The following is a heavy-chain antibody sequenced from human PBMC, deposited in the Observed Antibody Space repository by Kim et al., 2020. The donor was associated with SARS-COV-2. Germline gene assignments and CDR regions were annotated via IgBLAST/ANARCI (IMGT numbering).Heavy chain of an antibody. CDR1: GYTFTHYA. V-gene: IGHV1-3*01. J-gene: IGHJ4*02. CDR3: ARGAGGYAGYILDD. CDR2: ISGDNGDT. Sequence: ASVKVSCKTSGYTFTHYAMHWVRQAPGQRLEWMGYISGDNGDTKYSQKFQGRVTITRDTSATTAYMELSILTSADTAVYYCARGAGGYAGYILDDWGQGT. D-gene: IGHD3-22*01.